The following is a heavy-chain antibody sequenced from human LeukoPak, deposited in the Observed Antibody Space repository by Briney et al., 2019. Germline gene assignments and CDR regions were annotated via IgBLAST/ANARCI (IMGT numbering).Heavy chain of an antibody. CDR2: ISAYNGNT. CDR3: ARESIAARFQDY. Sequence: GASVKVSCKASGYTFTSYGISWVRQAPGQGLEWMGWISAYNGNTNYAQKFQGRVTMTRDTSISTAYMELSRLRSDDTAVYYCARESIAARFQDYWGQGTLVTVSS. CDR1: GYTFTSYG. J-gene: IGHJ4*02. V-gene: IGHV1-18*01. D-gene: IGHD6-6*01.